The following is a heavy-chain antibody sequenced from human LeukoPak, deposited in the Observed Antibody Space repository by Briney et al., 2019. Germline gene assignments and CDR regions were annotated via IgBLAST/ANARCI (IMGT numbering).Heavy chain of an antibody. CDR3: STDEWR. Sequence: KTGGSLRLSCAASGFSFSNAWMSWVRQAPGKGLEWVGRIKSKTHGGTTDYAAPVKGRFTISGDDSKDTLYLQMNALKTEDTAVYYCSTDEWRWGQGTLVTVSS. V-gene: IGHV3-15*01. J-gene: IGHJ4*02. CDR2: IKSKTHGGTT. D-gene: IGHD3-3*01. CDR1: GFSFSNAW.